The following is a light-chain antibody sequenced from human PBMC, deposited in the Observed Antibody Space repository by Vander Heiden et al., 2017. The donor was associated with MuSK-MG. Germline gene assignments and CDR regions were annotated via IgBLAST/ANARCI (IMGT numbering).Light chain of an antibody. CDR2: DVS. V-gene: IGLV2-14*03. CDR3: SSYTSSSTLV. J-gene: IGLJ1*01. Sequence: SALTQPASVSGSPGQSITISCTGTSSHVGAYNYFSWYQHHPGKAPKLMIYDVSNRPSGVSNRFSGSKSGNTASLTISGLQAEDEADYYCSSYTSSSTLVFGTGTKVTVL. CDR1: SSHVGAYNY.